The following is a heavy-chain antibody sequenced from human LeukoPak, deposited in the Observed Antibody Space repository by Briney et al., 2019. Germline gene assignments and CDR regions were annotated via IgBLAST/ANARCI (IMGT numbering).Heavy chain of an antibody. Sequence: PSQTLSLTCTVSGGSISSGSYYWSWIRQPAGKGLEWIGRIYTSGSTNYNPSLKSRVTISVDTSKNQFSLKLSSVTAADTAVYYCAKDSSTWGNLAGHFDSWGQGTLVTVSS. CDR1: GGSISSGSYY. CDR3: AKDSSTWGNLAGHFDS. J-gene: IGHJ4*02. V-gene: IGHV4-61*02. D-gene: IGHD6-13*01. CDR2: IYTSGST.